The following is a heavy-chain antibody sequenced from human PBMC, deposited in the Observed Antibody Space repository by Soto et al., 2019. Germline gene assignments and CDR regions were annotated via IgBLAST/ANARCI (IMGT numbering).Heavy chain of an antibody. V-gene: IGHV3-66*01. J-gene: IGHJ4*02. CDR3: ARDSSYYGSGRGVLDY. CDR2: IYNDGNT. Sequence: VQLVESGGGLVQPGGSLRLSCAVSGFTVSTNSMSWVRQAPGKGLECVSIIYNDGNTYYADSVKGRFTTSRDSAQNTLYLQMDNLRVDDTAVYHCARDSSYYGSGRGVLDYWGPGTLVTVSS. D-gene: IGHD3-10*01. CDR1: GFTVSTNS.